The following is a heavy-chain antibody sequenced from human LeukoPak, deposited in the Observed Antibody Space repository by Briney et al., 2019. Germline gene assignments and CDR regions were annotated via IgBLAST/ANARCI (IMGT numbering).Heavy chain of an antibody. CDR1: GFTFSYYA. D-gene: IGHD5-18*01. CDR3: ARAAVDTASDYFDY. CDR2: ISSNGGST. V-gene: IGHV3-64*01. J-gene: IGHJ4*02. Sequence: GGSLRLSCAASGFTFSYYAMHWVRQAPGKGLEYVSAISSNGGSTYYANSVEGRFTISRDNSKNTLYLQMGSLRAEDMAVYYCARAAVDTASDYFDYWGQGTLVTVSS.